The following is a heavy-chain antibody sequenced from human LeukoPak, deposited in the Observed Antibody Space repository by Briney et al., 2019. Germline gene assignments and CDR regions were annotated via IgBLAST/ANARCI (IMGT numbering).Heavy chain of an antibody. J-gene: IGHJ4*02. CDR2: IYYTGAT. D-gene: IGHD6-19*01. V-gene: IGHV4-59*08. CDR1: GASISSYY. Sequence: PSEALSLTCXVSGASISSYYWTWIRQPPGKGLGWIGYIYYTGATSYNPSLKSRVTISIDTSKKQFSLKLTSVTAADTAVYYCARYGGSGWVIDNWGQGTLVTVSS. CDR3: ARYGGSGWVIDN.